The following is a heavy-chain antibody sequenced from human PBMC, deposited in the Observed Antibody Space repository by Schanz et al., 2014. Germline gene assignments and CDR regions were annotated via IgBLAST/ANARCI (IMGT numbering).Heavy chain of an antibody. CDR2: FDVEDGEA. CDR1: GYTVSALA. D-gene: IGHD2-21*01. J-gene: IGHJ4*02. V-gene: IGHV1-24*01. Sequence: QLMQSGSEVRKPGASVKVSCEISGYTVSALAMHWVRQAPGKGLEWLGGFDVEDGEAIYAQKFQGRVTMTEDTSTGTAYMELRSLTAEDTAVYYCATGPHIVVAFDYWGQGTLVTVSS. CDR3: ATGPHIVVAFDY.